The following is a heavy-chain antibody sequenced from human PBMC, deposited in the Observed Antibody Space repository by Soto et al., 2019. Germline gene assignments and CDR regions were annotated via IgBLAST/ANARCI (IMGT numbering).Heavy chain of an antibody. CDR2: IYYSGSA. D-gene: IGHD1-26*01. Sequence: QVHLQESGPGLVKPSQTLSLSCTVSKGPINSADYYWSWIRQAPEKGLEWIGYIYYSGSASYNPTLKGRVSISLDTSKNQLSLSLRSVTAADTAVYSCSRSFRVGSTPASLDYWGQGTLVTVSS. J-gene: IGHJ4*02. V-gene: IGHV4-30-4*01. CDR1: KGPINSADYY. CDR3: SRSFRVGSTPASLDY.